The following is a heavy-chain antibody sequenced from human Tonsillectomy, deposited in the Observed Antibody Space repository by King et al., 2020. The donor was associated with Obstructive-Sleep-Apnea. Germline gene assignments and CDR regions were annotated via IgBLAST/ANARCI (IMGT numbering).Heavy chain of an antibody. CDR1: GGSISSSNW. CDR2: IYHSGST. D-gene: IGHD6-19*01. Sequence: PLQESGPGLVKPSGTLSLTCAVSGGSISSSNWWSWVRQPPGKGLEWIGEIYHSGSTNYNPSLKSRVTISVDKSKNQFSLKLRSVTAADTAVYYCAREAPGAAVAGTTFAFDIWGQGTMVTVSS. V-gene: IGHV4-4*02. CDR3: AREAPGAAVAGTTFAFDI. J-gene: IGHJ3*02.